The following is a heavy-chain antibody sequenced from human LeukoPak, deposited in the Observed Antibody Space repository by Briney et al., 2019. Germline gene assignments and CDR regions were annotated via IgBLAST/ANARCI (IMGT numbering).Heavy chain of an antibody. V-gene: IGHV4-34*01. CDR3: ARGPGASLFDY. D-gene: IGHD4/OR15-4a*01. Sequence: PSETLSLTCAVYGGSFSGYYWGWIRQPPGKGLEWIGEINHSGSTNYNPSLKSRVTISVDTSKNQFSLKLSSVTAADTAVYYCARGPGASLFDYWGQGTLVTVSS. J-gene: IGHJ4*02. CDR1: GGSFSGYY. CDR2: INHSGST.